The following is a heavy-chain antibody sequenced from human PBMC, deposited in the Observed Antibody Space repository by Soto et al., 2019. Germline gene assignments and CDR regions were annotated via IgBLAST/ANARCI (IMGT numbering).Heavy chain of an antibody. V-gene: IGHV4-59*01. CDR1: GGSIRGYY. Sequence: TSETLSLTCTVSGGSIRGYYWTWIRQPPGKGLEWIGYINYSGTTKYNPSLNSRVTISADTSQNQISLRLTSVTAANTALYYCAREVASYGSTYFEYWGQGTMVTVS. D-gene: IGHD3-16*01. CDR3: AREVASYGSTYFEY. CDR2: INYSGTT. J-gene: IGHJ4*02.